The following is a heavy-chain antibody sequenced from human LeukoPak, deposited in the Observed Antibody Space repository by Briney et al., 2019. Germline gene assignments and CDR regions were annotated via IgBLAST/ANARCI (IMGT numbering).Heavy chain of an antibody. CDR1: AFTFSSYA. J-gene: IGHJ4*02. CDR2: TSTSGGST. D-gene: IGHD5-24*01. CDR3: TRDQMNY. Sequence: PGGSLRLSCAASAFTFSSYAMSWVRQAPGKGLEWVSGTSTSGGSTYYADPVKGRFTISRDTSKNTVSLQMYSLRVEDTAMYYCTRDQMNYWGQGTLVTVSS. V-gene: IGHV3-23*01.